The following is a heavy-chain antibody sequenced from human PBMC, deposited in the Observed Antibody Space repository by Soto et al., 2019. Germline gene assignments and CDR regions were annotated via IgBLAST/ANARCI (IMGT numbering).Heavy chain of an antibody. D-gene: IGHD6-19*01. V-gene: IGHV3-66*01. CDR2: IYSGGST. J-gene: IGHJ6*03. CDR3: ARAYGYSSGQPPLGPMDV. CDR1: GSTGSSNY. Sequence: DVQLVESGGVWVQPGGSLRLSCAASGSTGSSNYMSWVRQAPGKGLEWGSVIYSGGSTYYADSVKGSFTISRDNSMNKLYLQMSSLRAEDTAVYYCARAYGYSSGQPPLGPMDVWGKGTTVTVSS.